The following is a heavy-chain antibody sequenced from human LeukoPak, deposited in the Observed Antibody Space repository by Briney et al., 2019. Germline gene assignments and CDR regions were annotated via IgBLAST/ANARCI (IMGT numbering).Heavy chain of an antibody. CDR1: GGSISSYY. CDR3: ASLHWLAHYFDY. V-gene: IGHV4-59*08. CDR2: IYYSGST. D-gene: IGHD6-19*01. Sequence: SETLSLTCTVSGGSISSYYWSWIRQPPGKGLEWIGYIYYSGSTNYNPSLKSRVTISVDTSKNQFSLKLSSVTAADTAVYYCASLHWLAHYFDYWGQGTLVTVSS. J-gene: IGHJ4*02.